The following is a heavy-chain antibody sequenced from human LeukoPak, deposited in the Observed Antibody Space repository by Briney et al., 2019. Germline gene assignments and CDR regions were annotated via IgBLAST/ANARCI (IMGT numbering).Heavy chain of an antibody. V-gene: IGHV4-59*01. CDR3: ARGTDFWRRDYYYMDV. D-gene: IGHD3-3*01. J-gene: IGHJ6*03. CDR2: IYYSGST. CDR1: GGSISSYY. Sequence: SETLSLTCTVSGGSISSYYWSWIRQPPGKGLEWIGYIYYSGSTNYNPSLKSRVTISVDTSKDQFSLKLSSVTAADTAVYYCARGTDFWRRDYYYMDVWGKGTTVTVSS.